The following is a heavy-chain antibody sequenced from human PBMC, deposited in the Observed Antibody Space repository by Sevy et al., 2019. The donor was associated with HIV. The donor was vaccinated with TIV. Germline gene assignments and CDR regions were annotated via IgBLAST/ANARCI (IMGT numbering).Heavy chain of an antibody. V-gene: IGHV3-21*06. J-gene: IGHJ4*02. Sequence: GGSLRLSCAASGFSFSNYNMNWVRQAPGKGLEWVSSITGSSDYIYYADSVKGRFTISRDNAKNSLYLRMNSLKTEDTDVYYCAKWDADRRWYFDYWGQGILVTVSS. D-gene: IGHD1-26*01. CDR3: AKWDADRRWYFDY. CDR2: ITGSSDYI. CDR1: GFSFSNYN.